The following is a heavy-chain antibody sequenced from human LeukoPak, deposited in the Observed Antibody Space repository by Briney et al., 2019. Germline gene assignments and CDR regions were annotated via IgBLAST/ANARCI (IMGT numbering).Heavy chain of an antibody. CDR1: GFTLSSHS. D-gene: IGHD2-8*02. CDR2: ISKSDSTI. J-gene: IGHJ4*02. CDR3: ARMLPTGYFDY. Sequence: PGGSLRLSCAGSGFTLSSHSMNWIRQAPGRGPEWISFISKSDSTISYAGSVEGRFTISRDNAKNSLFLQMSSLRVDDTAVYYCARMLPTGYFDYWGQGTLVTVSS. V-gene: IGHV3-48*04.